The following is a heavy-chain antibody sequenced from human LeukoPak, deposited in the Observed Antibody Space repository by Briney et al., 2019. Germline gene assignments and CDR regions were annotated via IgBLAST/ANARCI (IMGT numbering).Heavy chain of an antibody. CDR3: AKEGEQQLPQTYYFDY. CDR2: ISGSGGST. Sequence: GGSLRLSCAASGFTFSSYGMHWVRQAPGKGLEWVSAISGSGGSTYYADSVKGRFTISRDNSKNTLYLQMNSLRAEDTAVYYCAKEGEQQLPQTYYFDYWGQGTLVTVSS. CDR1: GFTFSSYG. D-gene: IGHD6-13*01. J-gene: IGHJ4*02. V-gene: IGHV3-23*01.